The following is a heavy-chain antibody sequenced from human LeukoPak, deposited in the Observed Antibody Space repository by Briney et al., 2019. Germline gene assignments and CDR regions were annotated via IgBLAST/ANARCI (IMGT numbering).Heavy chain of an antibody. J-gene: IGHJ4*02. CDR1: GFTFNNYN. Sequence: GGSLRLSCAASGFTFNNYNMNWVRQAPGKALEWVSSITSSGTYIFYADSVKGRFIISRDNAKDSLYLQMNSLRVEDTAVYYCLRGDRRDYWGQGTLVTVSS. V-gene: IGHV3-21*06. CDR2: ITSSGTYI. CDR3: LRGDRRDY.